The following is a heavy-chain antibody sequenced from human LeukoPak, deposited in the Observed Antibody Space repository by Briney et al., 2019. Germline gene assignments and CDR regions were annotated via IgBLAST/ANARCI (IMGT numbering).Heavy chain of an antibody. J-gene: IGHJ4*02. CDR2: KYYSGST. CDR1: GVSINTCCYY. Sequence: SETLSLTCAVSGVSINTCCYYWTWIRQSPGKGLEWIGYKYYSGSTRYNSSLRSRLSLSLDTSNNQFSLKLSSVTAADTAVYYCARGRSFGFDFDSWGQGTLVIVSS. D-gene: IGHD3-3*02. CDR3: ARGRSFGFDFDS. V-gene: IGHV4-61*01.